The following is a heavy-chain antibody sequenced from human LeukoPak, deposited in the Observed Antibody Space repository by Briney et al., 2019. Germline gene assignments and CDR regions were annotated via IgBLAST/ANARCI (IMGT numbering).Heavy chain of an antibody. V-gene: IGHV1-18*01. CDR2: TSTYNGNT. D-gene: IGHD6-13*01. J-gene: IGHJ1*01. CDR1: GYAFRNYG. CDR3: AKDSTAGGGAVFQD. Sequence: GASVKVSCRASGYAFRNYGISWGRQAPGQGLEWLGRTSTYNGNTQYAQKFQGRVTMTTDTSTSTAYMELRSLRSDDTAVYYCAKDSTAGGGAVFQDRGQGTLVTVSS.